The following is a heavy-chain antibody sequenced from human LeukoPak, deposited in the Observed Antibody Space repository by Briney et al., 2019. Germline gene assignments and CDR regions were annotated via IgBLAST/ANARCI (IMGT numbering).Heavy chain of an antibody. CDR1: GGSISSSSYY. J-gene: IGHJ4*02. D-gene: IGHD3/OR15-3a*01. CDR2: IYNSGSA. CDR3: ARGGQHTDWLDAGHYFDY. Sequence: SETLSLTCTVSGGSISSSSYYWGWIRQPPGKGLEWIGIIYNSGSAYYNPSLKSRVTISVDTSKNQFSLKLSSVTAADTAVYYCARGGQHTDWLDAGHYFDYWGQGTLVTVSS. V-gene: IGHV4-39*07.